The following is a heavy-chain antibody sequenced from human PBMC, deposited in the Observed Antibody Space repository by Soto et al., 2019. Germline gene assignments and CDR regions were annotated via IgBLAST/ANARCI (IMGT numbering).Heavy chain of an antibody. CDR1: GYTFTSYA. CDR3: ARDRLRFLEWLTAFEI. J-gene: IGHJ3*02. Sequence: ASVKVSCKASGYTFTSYAMHWVRQAPGQRLEWMGWINAGNGSTKYSQKFQGRVTITRDTSASTAYMELSSLRSEDTAVYYCARDRLRFLEWLTAFEIWGQGKMVTVSS. V-gene: IGHV1-3*01. CDR2: INAGNGST. D-gene: IGHD3-3*01.